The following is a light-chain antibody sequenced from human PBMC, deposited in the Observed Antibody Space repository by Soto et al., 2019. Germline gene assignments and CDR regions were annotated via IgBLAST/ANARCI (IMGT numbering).Light chain of an antibody. CDR2: GAS. J-gene: IGKJ1*01. V-gene: IGKV3-15*01. Sequence: EIVMTQSPATLSVSPGERATLSCRASQSVSSNLAWYQQEPGQAPRLLIYGASTRATGIPARFSGSGSGTDFTLIISRLEPEDFAVYYCQQYGSSPWTFGQGTKVDIK. CDR3: QQYGSSPWT. CDR1: QSVSSN.